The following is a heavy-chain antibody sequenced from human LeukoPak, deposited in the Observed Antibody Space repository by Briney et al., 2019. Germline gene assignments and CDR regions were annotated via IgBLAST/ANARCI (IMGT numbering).Heavy chain of an antibody. D-gene: IGHD3-22*01. Sequence: HPGGSLRLSCAASGFTFSSYEMNWVRQAPGKGLEWVPHISSGGSSICYADSVKGRFTISRDNAKNSLYLQMNSLRAEDTAVYYCARRPSEGYYYDPGFDCWGQGTLVTVSS. V-gene: IGHV3-48*03. J-gene: IGHJ4*02. CDR2: ISSGGSSI. CDR3: ARRPSEGYYYDPGFDC. CDR1: GFTFSSYE.